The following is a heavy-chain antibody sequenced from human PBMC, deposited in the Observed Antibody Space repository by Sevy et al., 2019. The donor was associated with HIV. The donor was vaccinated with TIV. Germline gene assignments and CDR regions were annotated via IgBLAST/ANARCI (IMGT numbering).Heavy chain of an antibody. V-gene: IGHV3-30*03. CDR3: CGSGSYSYYYYYMDV. CDR1: GFTFSSYG. J-gene: IGHJ6*03. Sequence: GGSLRLSCAASGFTFSSYGMHWVRQAPGKGLEWVAVISYDGSNKYYADSVKGRFTIFRDNSKNTLYLQMNSLRAEDTAVYYCCGSGSYSYYYYYMDVWGKGTTVTVSS. D-gene: IGHD3-10*01. CDR2: ISYDGSNK.